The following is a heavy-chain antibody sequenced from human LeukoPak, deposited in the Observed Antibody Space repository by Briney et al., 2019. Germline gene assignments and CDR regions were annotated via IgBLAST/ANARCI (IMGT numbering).Heavy chain of an antibody. CDR2: IKQDGSAK. Sequence: GGSLRLSRAASGFTLSSYWMSWVRQAPGKGLEWVANIKQDGSAKDYVDSVKGRFTISRENAKNSLYLQMNSLRAEDTAVYYCARQGDYGGIPGYYYGLDVWGQGTTVTVSS. CDR3: ARQGDYGGIPGYYYGLDV. V-gene: IGHV3-7*01. J-gene: IGHJ6*02. D-gene: IGHD4-23*01. CDR1: GFTLSSYW.